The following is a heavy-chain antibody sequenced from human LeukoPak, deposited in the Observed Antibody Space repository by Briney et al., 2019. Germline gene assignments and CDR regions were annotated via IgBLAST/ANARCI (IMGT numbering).Heavy chain of an antibody. D-gene: IGHD2-15*01. CDR1: GYTLTELS. Sequence: RASVKVSCKVSGYTLTELSMHWVRQAPGKRLGWMGGFDPEDGETIYAQKFQGRVTMTEDTSTDTAYMELSSLRSEDTAVYYCATIILGYCSGGSCFSGSPRWFDPWGPGTLVTVSS. V-gene: IGHV1-24*01. CDR3: ATIILGYCSGGSCFSGSPRWFDP. J-gene: IGHJ5*02. CDR2: FDPEDGET.